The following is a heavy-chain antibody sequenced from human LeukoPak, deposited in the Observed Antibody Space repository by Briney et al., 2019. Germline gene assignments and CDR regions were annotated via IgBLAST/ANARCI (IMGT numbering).Heavy chain of an antibody. J-gene: IGHJ4*02. CDR1: GYTFTSYY. Sequence: SGKVSCKASGYTFTSYYMHWVRQAPGQGLEWMGIINPSGGSTSYAQKFQGRVTMTRDTSTSTVYMELSSLRSEDTAVYYCARRPWVALAAVDYWGQGTLVTVSS. CDR3: ARRPWVALAAVDY. CDR2: INPSGGST. D-gene: IGHD6-19*01. V-gene: IGHV1-46*01.